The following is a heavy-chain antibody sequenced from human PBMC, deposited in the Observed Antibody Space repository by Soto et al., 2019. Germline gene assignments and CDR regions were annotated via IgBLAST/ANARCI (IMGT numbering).Heavy chain of an antibody. CDR2: IYPSDSDT. J-gene: IGHJ4*02. CDR1: GYNFAGYW. D-gene: IGHD3-3*01. V-gene: IGHV5-51*01. Sequence: GESLKISCKGSGYNFAGYWIAWVRQMPGKGLEFMGIIYPSDSDTRYRPSFQGQVTISADKSISSAYLQWSSLRASDTAMYYCARGGVSTRTFDYWGQGPPVTVSS. CDR3: ARGGVSTRTFDY.